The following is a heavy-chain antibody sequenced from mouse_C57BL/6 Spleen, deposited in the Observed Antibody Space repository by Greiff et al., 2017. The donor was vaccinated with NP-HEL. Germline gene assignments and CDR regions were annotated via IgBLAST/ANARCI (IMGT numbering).Heavy chain of an antibody. D-gene: IGHD2-3*01. CDR2: ISSGSSTI. CDR1: GFTFSDYG. Sequence: EVQVVESGGGLVKPGGSLKLSCAASGFTFSDYGMHWVRQAPEKGLEWVAYISSGSSTIYYADTVKGRFTISRDNAKNTLFLQMTSLRSEDTAMYYCARYDGDYAWYFDVWGTGTTVTVSS. CDR3: ARYDGDYAWYFDV. J-gene: IGHJ1*03. V-gene: IGHV5-17*01.